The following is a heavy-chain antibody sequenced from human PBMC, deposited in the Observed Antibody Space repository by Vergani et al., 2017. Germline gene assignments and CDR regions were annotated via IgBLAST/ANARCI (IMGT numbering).Heavy chain of an antibody. CDR2: ISGSGGST. CDR3: AKVGPWMCSSTSCSLGAFDI. CDR1: GFTFSSYA. V-gene: IGHV3-23*01. D-gene: IGHD2-2*01. J-gene: IGHJ3*02. Sequence: EVQLLESGGGLVQPGGSLRLSCAASGFTFSSYAMSWVRQAPGKGLEWVSAISGSGGSTYYADSVKGRFTISRDNSKNTLYLQMNSLRAEDTAVYYCAKVGPWMCSSTSCSLGAFDIWGQGTMVTVSS.